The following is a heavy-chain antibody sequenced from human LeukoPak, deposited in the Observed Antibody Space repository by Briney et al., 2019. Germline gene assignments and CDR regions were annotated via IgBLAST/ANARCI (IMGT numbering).Heavy chain of an antibody. CDR2: ISAYNGNT. V-gene: IGHV1-18*01. J-gene: IGHJ3*02. CDR1: GYTFTSYG. CDR3: ARVRDGYNDAFDI. D-gene: IGHD5-24*01. Sequence: ASVKVSCKASGYTFTSYGISWVRQAPGQGLEWMGWISAYNGNTNYAQKLQGRVTMTRDMSTSTVYMELSSLRSEDTAVYYCARVRDGYNDAFDIWGQGTMVTVSS.